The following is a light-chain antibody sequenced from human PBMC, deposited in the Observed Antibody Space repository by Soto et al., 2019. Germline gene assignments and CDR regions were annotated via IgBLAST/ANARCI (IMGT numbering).Light chain of an antibody. J-gene: IGLJ3*02. CDR2: GDS. CDR1: SSNIGRGYD. V-gene: IGLV1-40*01. Sequence: QSVLTQPPSVSGAPGQRGTISCTGSSSNIGRGYDVHWYQQFPGSAPRLLLSGDSNRPSGVPDRFSGSRSGTSASLAITGLQAEDEADYYCQSFDSSLTISWVFGGGTPLTV. CDR3: QSFDSSLTISWV.